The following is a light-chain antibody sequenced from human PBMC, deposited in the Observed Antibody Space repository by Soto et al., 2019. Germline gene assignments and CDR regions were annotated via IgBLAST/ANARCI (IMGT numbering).Light chain of an antibody. CDR1: SSDVAAYNY. Sequence: QSVLTQPASVSGSPGQSITISCTGTSSDVAAYNYVSWYQQYPGKAPKLIIYDVSNRPSGVSNRFSGSKSGNTASLTISGLQAEDEADYYCSSYAGNNTPVLFGGGTKVTVL. CDR2: DVS. CDR3: SSYAGNNTPVL. J-gene: IGLJ2*01. V-gene: IGLV2-14*01.